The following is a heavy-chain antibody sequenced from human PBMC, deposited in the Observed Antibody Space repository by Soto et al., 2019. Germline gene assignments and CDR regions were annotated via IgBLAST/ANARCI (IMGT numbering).Heavy chain of an antibody. Sequence: QVQLVESGGGVVQPGRSLRLSCAASGFTFSSYGMHWVRQAPGKGLEWVAVIWYDGSNKYYADSVKGRFTISRDNSKNTLYLQMNSLRAEDTAVYYCARELSPGSSSSEGGLGYWGQGTLVTVSS. D-gene: IGHD6-6*01. CDR1: GFTFSSYG. CDR3: ARELSPGSSSSEGGLGY. J-gene: IGHJ4*02. CDR2: IWYDGSNK. V-gene: IGHV3-33*01.